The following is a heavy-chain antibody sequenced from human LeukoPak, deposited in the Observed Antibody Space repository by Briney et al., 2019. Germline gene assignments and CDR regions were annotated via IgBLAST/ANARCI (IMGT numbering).Heavy chain of an antibody. CDR1: GFTFTTYS. V-gene: IGHV3-21*01. CDR2: ISSGSSAI. Sequence: GGSLRLSCEASGFTFTTYSMTWVRQAPGKGLEWVSIISSGSSAIFSADALKGRFTISRDDAKNLLYLDMNSLRAEDTAVYYCARASVAVVHYWGQGTLVTVSS. D-gene: IGHD6-19*01. J-gene: IGHJ4*02. CDR3: ARASVAVVHY.